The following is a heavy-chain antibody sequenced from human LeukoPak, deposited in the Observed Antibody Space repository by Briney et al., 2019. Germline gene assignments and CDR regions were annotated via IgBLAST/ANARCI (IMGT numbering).Heavy chain of an antibody. D-gene: IGHD4-17*01. V-gene: IGHV3-23*01. Sequence: PGGSLRLSCAASGFTFSSYVIGWVRQAPGKGLEWVSALSGSGGSTYYADSVRGRFTISRDNSKSTLYLQMNSLRAEDTAIYYCAKSFYGDYNVFFDYWGQGTLVTVSS. J-gene: IGHJ4*02. CDR2: LSGSGGST. CDR1: GFTFSSYV. CDR3: AKSFYGDYNVFFDY.